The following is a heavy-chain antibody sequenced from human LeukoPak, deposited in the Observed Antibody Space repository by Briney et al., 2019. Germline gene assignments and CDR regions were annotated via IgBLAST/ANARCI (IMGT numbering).Heavy chain of an antibody. Sequence: ASGKVSCKASGGTFSSYAISWVRQAPGQGLEWMGGIIPIFGTANYAQKFQGRVTITADESTSTAYMELSSLRSEDTAVYYCASEGDSSGYGAFDIWGQGTMVTVSS. CDR2: IIPIFGTA. D-gene: IGHD3-22*01. J-gene: IGHJ3*02. CDR3: ASEGDSSGYGAFDI. CDR1: GGTFSSYA. V-gene: IGHV1-69*13.